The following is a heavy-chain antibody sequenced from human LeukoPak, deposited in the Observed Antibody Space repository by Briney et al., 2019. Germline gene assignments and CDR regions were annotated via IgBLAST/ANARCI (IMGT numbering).Heavy chain of an antibody. J-gene: IGHJ4*02. CDR2: VYSGGSI. V-gene: IGHV3-53*04. CDR1: GFTVSSSY. Sequence: SGGSLRLSCAASGFTVSSSYMSWVRQAPGKGLEWVSIVYSGGSIYYADSVKGRLTTSRHNSNNTLDLQMNSLRTEDTAMYYCARSYNSAWLDYWGQGTLVTVSS. CDR3: ARSYNSAWLDY. D-gene: IGHD6-19*01.